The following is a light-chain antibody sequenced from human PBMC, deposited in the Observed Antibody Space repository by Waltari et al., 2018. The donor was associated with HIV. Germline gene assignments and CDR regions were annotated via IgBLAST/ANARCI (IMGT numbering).Light chain of an antibody. CDR3: MQALRNPLT. CDR1: QSLRHGDGSNF. Sequence: DTVMTQSPLSLPVTPGEPASISCRSSQSLRHGDGSNFLDGYVQKPGQFPQLLIYLGSIRAAGLPDRFIGSGSGTDFTLTISSVEAEDVALYYCMQALRNPLTFGHGTPL. J-gene: IGKJ5*01. V-gene: IGKV2-28*01. CDR2: LGS.